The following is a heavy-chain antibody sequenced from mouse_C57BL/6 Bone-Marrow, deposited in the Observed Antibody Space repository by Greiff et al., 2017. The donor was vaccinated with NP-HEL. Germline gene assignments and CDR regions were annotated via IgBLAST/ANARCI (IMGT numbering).Heavy chain of an antibody. J-gene: IGHJ2*01. V-gene: IGHV3-5*01. CDR3: ARGSRRRDFDY. CDR1: GISITTGNYR. D-gene: IGHD2-2*01. Sequence: EVKLMESGPGLVKPSQTVFLTCTVTGISITTGNYRWSWIRQFPGNKLEWIGYIYYSGTITYNPSLTSRTPITRDTPKNQFFLEMNSLTAEDTATYYCARGSRRRDFDYWGRGTTLTVSS. CDR2: IYYSGTI.